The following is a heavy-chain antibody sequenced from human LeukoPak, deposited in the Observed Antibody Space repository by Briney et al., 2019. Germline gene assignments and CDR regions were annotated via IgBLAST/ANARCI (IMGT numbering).Heavy chain of an antibody. V-gene: IGHV5-51*01. CDR2: IFPGDSDT. CDR1: GYIFSSYW. Sequence: GESLKISCKGSGYIFSSYWIGWVRQMPGKGLEWMGIIFPGDSDTRYSPSFQGQVTISADKSITTAYLQLSSLKASDTAMYYCARQDGLAAAMFDPWGQGTLVTLSS. D-gene: IGHD6-13*01. CDR3: ARQDGLAAAMFDP. J-gene: IGHJ5*02.